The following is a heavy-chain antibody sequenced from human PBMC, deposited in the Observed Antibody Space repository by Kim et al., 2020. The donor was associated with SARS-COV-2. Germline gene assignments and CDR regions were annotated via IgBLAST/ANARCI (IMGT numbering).Heavy chain of an antibody. V-gene: IGHV4-34*01. Sequence: SETLSLTCAVYGGSFSGYYWSWIRQPPGKGLEWIGEINHSGSTNYNPSLKSRVTISVDTSKNQFSLKLSSVTAADTAVYYCARGRLWFGELLRFHSSDFDYWGQGTLVTVSS. CDR1: GGSFSGYY. J-gene: IGHJ4*02. CDR2: INHSGST. CDR3: ARGRLWFGELLRFHSSDFDY. D-gene: IGHD3-10*01.